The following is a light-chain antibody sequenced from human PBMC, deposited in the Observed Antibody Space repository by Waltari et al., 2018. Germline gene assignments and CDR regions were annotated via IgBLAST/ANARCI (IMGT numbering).Light chain of an antibody. Sequence: DVVMPQSPLSLPVTLGQPASISCRSSQSLVHGDGNISLSWFQQRPGQSLRRLIYQVSNRDSGVPDRFSCSGSGPDFTLKISRVEAEYIAIYFCLQGVHWPRSFGQGTKVEIE. CDR3: LQGVHWPRS. CDR1: QSLVHGDGNIS. J-gene: IGKJ1*01. V-gene: IGKV2-30*02. CDR2: QVS.